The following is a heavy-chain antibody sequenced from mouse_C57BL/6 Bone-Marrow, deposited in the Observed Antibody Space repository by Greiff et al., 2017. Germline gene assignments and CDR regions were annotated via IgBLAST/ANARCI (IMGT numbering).Heavy chain of an antibody. J-gene: IGHJ4*01. CDR2: ISDGGSYT. CDR3: ASYYAMDY. V-gene: IGHV5-4*03. Sequence: DVMLVESGGGLVKPGGSLTLSCAASGFTFSSYAMSWVRQTPEKRLEWVATISDGGSYTYYPDNVKGRFTISRDNAKNNLYLQMSHLKSEDTAMYYCASYYAMDYWGQGTSVTVSS. CDR1: GFTFSSYA.